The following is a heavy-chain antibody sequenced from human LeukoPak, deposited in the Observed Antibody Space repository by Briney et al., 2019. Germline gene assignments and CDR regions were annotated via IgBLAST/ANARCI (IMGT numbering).Heavy chain of an antibody. V-gene: IGHV3-21*01. D-gene: IGHD2-2*01. CDR3: ARVYDYCSSTSCYRFPFDY. Sequence: PGGSLRLSCAASGFTFSSYSMNWVRQAPGKGLEWVSSISSSSSYIYYADSVKGRFTISRDNAKNSLYLQMNSLRAEDTAVYYCARVYDYCSSTSCYRFPFDYWGQGTLVTVSS. CDR1: GFTFSSYS. CDR2: ISSSSSYI. J-gene: IGHJ4*02.